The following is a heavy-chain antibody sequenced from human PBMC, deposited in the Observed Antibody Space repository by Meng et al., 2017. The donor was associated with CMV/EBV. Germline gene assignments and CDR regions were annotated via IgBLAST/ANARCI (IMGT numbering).Heavy chain of an antibody. CDR1: GGTFSSYA. CDR3: AREAIAAAGTLYFQH. CDR2: IIPILGIA. Sequence: SVKVSCKASGGTFSSYAISWVRQAPGQGLEWMGGIIPILGIANYAQKFQGRVTITADKSTSTACMELSSLRSEDTAVYYCAREAIAAAGTLYFQHWGQGTLVTVSS. J-gene: IGHJ1*01. V-gene: IGHV1-69*10. D-gene: IGHD6-13*01.